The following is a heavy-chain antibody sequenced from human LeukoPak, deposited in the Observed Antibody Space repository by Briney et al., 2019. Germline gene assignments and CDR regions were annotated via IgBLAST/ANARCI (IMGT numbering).Heavy chain of an antibody. CDR2: ISAYNGNT. CDR1: GYTFTSYG. V-gene: IGHV1-18*01. J-gene: IGHJ4*02. CDR3: ARDRTPHYYYDSSGYYSTIYY. Sequence: GASVKVCCKASGYTFTSYGISWVRQAPGQGLEWMGWISAYNGNTNYAQKLQGRVTMTTDTSTSTAYMELRSLRSDDTAVYYCARDRTPHYYYDSSGYYSTIYYWGQGTLVTVSS. D-gene: IGHD3-22*01.